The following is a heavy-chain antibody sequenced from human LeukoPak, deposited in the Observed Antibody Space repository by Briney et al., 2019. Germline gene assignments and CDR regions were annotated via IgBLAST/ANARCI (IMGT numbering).Heavy chain of an antibody. CDR2: ISPSGGST. J-gene: IGHJ6*03. D-gene: IGHD4/OR15-4a*01. Sequence: ASVKVSCKAFGYTFTSNYMHWVRQAPGQGPEWMGVISPSGGSTTYAQKFQGRVTLTRDMSTSTDYLELSSLRSEDTAVYYCARDYANPHYMDAWGKGTTVTISS. V-gene: IGHV1-46*01. CDR1: GYTFTSNY. CDR3: ARDYANPHYMDA.